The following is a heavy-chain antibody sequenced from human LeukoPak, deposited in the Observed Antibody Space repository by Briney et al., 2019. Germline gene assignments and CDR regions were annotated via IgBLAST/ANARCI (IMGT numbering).Heavy chain of an antibody. V-gene: IGHV4-4*07. CDR1: GGSISSYY. J-gene: IGHJ3*02. D-gene: IGHD6-6*01. CDR2: IYTSGST. CDR3: ARVYSSSSGRDAFDI. Sequence: PSETLSLTCTVAGGSISSYYGSWIRQPAGKELEWIGRIYTSGSTNYSPSLKSRVTMSVDTSKNHFSLQLTSVTPADTAVYYCARVYSSSSGRDAFDIWGQGTMVTVSS.